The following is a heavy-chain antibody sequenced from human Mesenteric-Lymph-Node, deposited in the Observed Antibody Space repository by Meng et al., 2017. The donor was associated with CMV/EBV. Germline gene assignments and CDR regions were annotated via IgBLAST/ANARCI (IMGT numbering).Heavy chain of an antibody. CDR2: IGAAGDT. CDR1: GFTFSIYD. Sequence: GESLKISCAASGFTFSIYDMHWDRQTTGKGLEWVSGIGAAGDTYHSGSVKGRFIISRENGKNSLYLHMNSLRAGDTAVYYCARGRYCDSSRCRHTTDLLFDYWGQGMLVTVSS. V-gene: IGHV3-13*01. J-gene: IGHJ4*02. CDR3: ARGRYCDSSRCRHTTDLLFDY. D-gene: IGHD2-2*01.